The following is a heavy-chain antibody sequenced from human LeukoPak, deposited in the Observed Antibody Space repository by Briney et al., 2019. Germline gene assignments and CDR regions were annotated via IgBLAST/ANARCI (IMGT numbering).Heavy chain of an antibody. Sequence: ASVKVSCKASGYTFTSYGISWVRQAPGQGLEWMGWISAYNGNTNYAQKLQGRVTMTTDTSTSTAYMELRSLRSDDTAVHYCARATYYYGSGSYRWFDPWGQGTLVTVSS. CDR2: ISAYNGNT. CDR1: GYTFTSYG. J-gene: IGHJ5*02. CDR3: ARATYYYGSGSYRWFDP. V-gene: IGHV1-18*01. D-gene: IGHD3-10*01.